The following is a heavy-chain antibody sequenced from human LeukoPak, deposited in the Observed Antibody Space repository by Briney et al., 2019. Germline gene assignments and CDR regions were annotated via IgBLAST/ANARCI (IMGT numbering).Heavy chain of an antibody. CDR2: IKEDGSAK. D-gene: IGHD5-24*01. CDR3: VRVREMATMENWYFDL. CDR1: GLMFSGYW. J-gene: IGHJ2*01. V-gene: IGHV3-7*01. Sequence: GGSLRLSCAASGLMFSGYWMKWVRQAPGKGLEWVASIKEDGSAKFYVDSVKGRFTISKDDAKNSLYLQMNSLRVEDTAVYYCVRVREMATMENWYFDLWGRGTLVTVSS.